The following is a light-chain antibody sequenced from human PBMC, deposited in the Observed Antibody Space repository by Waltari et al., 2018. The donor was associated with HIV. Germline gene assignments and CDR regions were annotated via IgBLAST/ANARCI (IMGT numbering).Light chain of an antibody. Sequence: QAVVTQEPSLTVFPGGTVTLTCGSSAGSVTSGQYPYWFQQKPGQAPRTVIFDTSKKEAVTPSLVACSLLGGRAALTLSGAQPEDEADYYCLLYYSGAWVFGGGTRLTVL. CDR3: LLYYSGAWV. CDR1: AGSVTSGQY. V-gene: IGLV7-46*01. CDR2: DTS. J-gene: IGLJ3*02.